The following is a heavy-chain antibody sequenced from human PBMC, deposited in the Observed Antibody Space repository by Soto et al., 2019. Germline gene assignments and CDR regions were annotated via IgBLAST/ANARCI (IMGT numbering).Heavy chain of an antibody. CDR2: IIPIFGTA. Sequence: QVQLVQSGAEVKKPGSSVTVSCKASGVTFSSYAISGVRQAPGHGLEWMGGIIPIFGTANYAQKLQGRVTITADESTSTAYMELSSLRSEDTAVYYCAREGELGYCSGGSCPFDYWGQGTLVTVSS. CDR1: GVTFSSYA. V-gene: IGHV1-69*01. J-gene: IGHJ4*02. CDR3: AREGELGYCSGGSCPFDY. D-gene: IGHD2-15*01.